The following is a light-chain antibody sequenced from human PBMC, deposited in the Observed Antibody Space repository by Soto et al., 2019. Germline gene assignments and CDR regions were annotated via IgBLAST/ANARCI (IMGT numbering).Light chain of an antibody. CDR3: QSFDISNVV. Sequence: NFMLTQPHSVSESPGKTVTISCTRSSGSIASNYVQWYQQRPGSAPTPMIYEDSQRPSGVPDRFSGSIDSSSNSASLTISRLKTEDEADYYCQSFDISNVVFGGGTKLTVL. J-gene: IGLJ2*01. CDR2: EDS. CDR1: SGSIASNY. V-gene: IGLV6-57*04.